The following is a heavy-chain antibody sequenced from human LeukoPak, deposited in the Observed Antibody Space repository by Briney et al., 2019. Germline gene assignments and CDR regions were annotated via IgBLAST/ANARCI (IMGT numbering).Heavy chain of an antibody. CDR2: INSDGSST. CDR1: GFTFSSYW. D-gene: IGHD5-18*01. V-gene: IGHV3-74*01. Sequence: GGSLRLSCAASGFTFSSYWMHWVRQAPGKGLVWVSRINSDGSSTSYADSVKGRFTISRDNSKNTLYLQMISLRAEDTAVYYCAKARRIQLWLSWGQGTLVTVSS. J-gene: IGHJ5*02. CDR3: AKARRIQLWLS.